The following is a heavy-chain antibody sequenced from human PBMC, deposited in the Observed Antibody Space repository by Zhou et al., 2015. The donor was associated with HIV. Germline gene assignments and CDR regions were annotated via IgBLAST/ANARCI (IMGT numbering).Heavy chain of an antibody. J-gene: IGHJ3*02. V-gene: IGHV1-69*01. CDR1: GGTFSSYA. D-gene: IGHD3-22*01. CDR3: ARDGTTYYYDSSGYYDAFDI. CDR2: IIPIFGTA. Sequence: QVQLVQSGAEVKKPGSSVKVSCKASGGTFSSYAISWVRQAPGQGLEWMGGIIPIFGTANYAQKFQGRVTITADESTSTAYMELSSLRSEDTAVYYCARDGTTYYYDSSGYYDAFDIWGQGTMVTVSS.